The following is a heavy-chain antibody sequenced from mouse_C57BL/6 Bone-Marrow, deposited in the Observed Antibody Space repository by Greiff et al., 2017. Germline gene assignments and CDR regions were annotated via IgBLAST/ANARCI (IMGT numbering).Heavy chain of an antibody. CDR2: IYPTSGRT. CDR1: GYTFTSYW. J-gene: IGHJ2*01. Sequence: QVQLQQSGAELVKPGASVKMSCKASGYTFTSYWITWVKQRPGQGLVWIGDIYPTSGRTNYNEKFKSKAILTVDTSSNTAYMQLSSLTSEDSAVFYCARSGPLGRSFDYWGQGTTLTVSS. D-gene: IGHD4-1*01. CDR3: ARSGPLGRSFDY. V-gene: IGHV1-55*01.